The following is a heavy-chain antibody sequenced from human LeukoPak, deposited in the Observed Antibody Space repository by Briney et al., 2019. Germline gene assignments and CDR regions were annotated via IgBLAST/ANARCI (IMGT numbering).Heavy chain of an antibody. CDR2: ISYDGSNK. J-gene: IGHJ4*02. CDR3: ARAPPPHIAVDY. CDR1: GFTFSSYA. V-gene: IGHV3-30-3*01. D-gene: IGHD6-19*01. Sequence: PGGSLRLSCAASGFTFSSYAMHWVRQAPGKGLEWVAVISYDGSNKYYADSVKGRFTISRDNSKNTLYLQMNSLRAEDTAVYYCARAPPPHIAVDYWGQGTLVTVSS.